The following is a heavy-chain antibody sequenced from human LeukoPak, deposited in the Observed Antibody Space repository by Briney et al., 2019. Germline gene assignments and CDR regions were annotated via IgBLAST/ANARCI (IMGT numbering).Heavy chain of an antibody. J-gene: IGHJ4*02. V-gene: IGHV3-48*01. D-gene: IGHD3-3*01. CDR3: VRDFWVFGPTLTEDY. CDR1: GFTFSSCS. CDR2: VHYSSSNI. Sequence: QTGGSLRLSCAASGFTFSSCSMNWVRQAPGKGLEWVSYVHYSSSNIYYADSVRGRFTSSRYNAKNSLYLQMNSLRAEDTAVYYCVRDFWVFGPTLTEDYWGQGTLVTVSS.